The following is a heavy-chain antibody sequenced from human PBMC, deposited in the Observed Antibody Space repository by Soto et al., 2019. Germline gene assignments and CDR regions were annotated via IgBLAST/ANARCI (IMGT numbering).Heavy chain of an antibody. CDR2: ISGSGVTT. D-gene: IGHD4-17*01. Sequence: GGSLRLSCAASGFTFSSYAMSWVRQAPGKGLEWVSGISGSGVTTYYADSVKGRFTISRDYSKNTLYLQMNSLRAEDTAVYYCAKAPSWTYGWDNWFDAWGQGTLVTVSS. J-gene: IGHJ5*02. V-gene: IGHV3-23*01. CDR1: GFTFSSYA. CDR3: AKAPSWTYGWDNWFDA.